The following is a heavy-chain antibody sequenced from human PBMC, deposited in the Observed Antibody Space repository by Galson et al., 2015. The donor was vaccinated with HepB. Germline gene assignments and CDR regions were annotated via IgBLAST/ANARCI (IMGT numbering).Heavy chain of an antibody. Sequence: SVKVSCKASGGTFSSYAISWVRQAPGQGLEWMGGIIPILGIANYAQKFQGRVTITADKSTSTAYMELSSLRSEDTAVYYCARRYCSGGSCYAYWYFDLWGRGTLVTVSS. V-gene: IGHV1-69*10. CDR3: ARRYCSGGSCYAYWYFDL. CDR1: GGTFSSYA. CDR2: IIPILGIA. J-gene: IGHJ2*01. D-gene: IGHD2-15*01.